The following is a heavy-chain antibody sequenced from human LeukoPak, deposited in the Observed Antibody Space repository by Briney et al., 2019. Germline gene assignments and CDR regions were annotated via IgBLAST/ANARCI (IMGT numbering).Heavy chain of an antibody. CDR1: GFPFSSYN. CDR2: ISSNRRHI. CDR3: ARDGRRYDVLTGYSTTSYYFDY. Sequence: PGGSLRLSCAASGFPFSSYNMNWVRQAPGKGLEWVSSISSNRRHIYYADSVKGRFTISRDTAKNSLYLQMNSLRPEDTAVYYCARDGRRYDVLTGYSTTSYYFDYWGQETLVTVSS. D-gene: IGHD3-9*01. J-gene: IGHJ4*02. V-gene: IGHV3-21*01.